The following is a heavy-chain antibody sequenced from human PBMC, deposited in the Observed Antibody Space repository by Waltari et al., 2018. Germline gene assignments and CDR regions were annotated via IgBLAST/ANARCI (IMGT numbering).Heavy chain of an antibody. J-gene: IGHJ2*01. Sequence: EAQLVESGGGLVQPGGSLRLSCAGPGFTLGGYAMHWFRRARGKGRGWVSGFKWKGERIGYADPVKGPFTISRDPAKESLYLQMNSLRPEDTALYYCGKDVSPGGLDLWGRGTLVSVSS. V-gene: IGHV3-9*01. D-gene: IGHD3-10*01. CDR2: FKWKGERI. CDR1: GFTLGGYA. CDR3: GKDVSPGGLDL.